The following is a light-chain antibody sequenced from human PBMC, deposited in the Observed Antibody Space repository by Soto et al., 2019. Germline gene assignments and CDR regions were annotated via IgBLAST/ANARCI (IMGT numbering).Light chain of an antibody. Sequence: IQMTQSPSSLSASVGDRVTITCRASQTISYYLNWYQHKPGKAPKLLIYTASNLQSGVPSRFSGSQSGTDFTLTISSLQPEDSATYYCQQRQSNLYTFSQGTTLAMK. J-gene: IGKJ2*01. CDR3: QQRQSNLYT. CDR2: TAS. CDR1: QTISYY. V-gene: IGKV1-39*01.